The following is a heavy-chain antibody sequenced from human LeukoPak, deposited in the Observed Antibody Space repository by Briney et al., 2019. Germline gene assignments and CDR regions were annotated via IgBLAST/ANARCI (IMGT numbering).Heavy chain of an antibody. CDR2: IYYSGST. CDR3: ARVSGGYSYGYFDY. D-gene: IGHD5-18*01. Sequence: SETRSLTCTVSGGSISSYYWGWIRQPPGKGLEWIGYIYYSGSTNYNPSLKSRVTISVDTSKNQFSLKLSSVTAADTAVYYCARVSGGYSYGYFDYWGQGTLVTVSS. CDR1: GGSISSYY. J-gene: IGHJ4*02. V-gene: IGHV4-59*01.